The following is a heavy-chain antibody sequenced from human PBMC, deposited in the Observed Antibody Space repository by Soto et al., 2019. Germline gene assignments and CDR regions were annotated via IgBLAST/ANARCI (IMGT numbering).Heavy chain of an antibody. CDR2: ISYDGSNK. D-gene: IGHD2-2*01. J-gene: IGHJ5*02. Sequence: PGGSLRLSCAASGFTFSSYAMHWVRQAPGKGLEWVAVISYDGSNKYYADSVKGRFTISRDNSKNTLYRQMNSLRAEDTAVYYCARVAEEYQLLTNWFDPWG. CDR1: GFTFSSYA. V-gene: IGHV3-30-3*01. CDR3: ARVAEEYQLLTNWFDP.